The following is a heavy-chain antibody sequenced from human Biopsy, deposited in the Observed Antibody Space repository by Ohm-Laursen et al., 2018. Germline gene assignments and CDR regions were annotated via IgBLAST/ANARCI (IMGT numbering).Heavy chain of an antibody. CDR2: ISGLNGIK. V-gene: IGHV1-18*01. J-gene: IGHJ5*01. D-gene: IGHD4-11*01. CDR1: GYTFSDYG. Sequence: SSVKVSCKASGYTFSDYGVSWVRQAPGQGLEWMGWISGLNGIKTSASKFQGRLTMTTDRSASTAYMELRGLRSDDTAVYYCTRDLQTRAETFDSWGQGTLVIVSS. CDR3: TRDLQTRAETFDS.